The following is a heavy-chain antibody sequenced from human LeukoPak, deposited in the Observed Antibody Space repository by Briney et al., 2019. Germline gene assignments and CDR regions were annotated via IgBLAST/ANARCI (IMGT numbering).Heavy chain of an antibody. V-gene: IGHV3-33*01. J-gene: IGHJ4*02. CDR1: GFTFGSSG. CDR3: ARDPSAGGGNYLEN. D-gene: IGHD4-23*01. CDR2: IWYDGSNK. Sequence: PGGSLRPSCAASGFTFGSSGMHWVRQAPGKGPEWVAVIWYDGSNKYYAHSVKGRFTISRDNSKNTLYLQMNSLRAEDTALYYCARDPSAGGGNYLENWGQGTLVTVSS.